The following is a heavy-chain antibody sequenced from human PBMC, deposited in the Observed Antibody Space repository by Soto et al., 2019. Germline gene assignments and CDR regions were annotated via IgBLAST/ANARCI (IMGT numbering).Heavy chain of an antibody. J-gene: IGHJ6*02. D-gene: IGHD2-15*01. V-gene: IGHV1-69*01. CDR1: GGTFSSYA. Sequence: QVQLVQSGAEVKKPGSSVKVSCKAPGGTFSSYAISWVRQAPGQGLEWMGGIIPIFGTAKYAQKFQGRVTITADESTRTGYMELSRLRSEDTAVYYCARSQGGSSSLDIYYYYYYGMDVWGQGTTVTVSS. CDR3: ARSQGGSSSLDIYYYYYYGMDV. CDR2: IIPIFGTA.